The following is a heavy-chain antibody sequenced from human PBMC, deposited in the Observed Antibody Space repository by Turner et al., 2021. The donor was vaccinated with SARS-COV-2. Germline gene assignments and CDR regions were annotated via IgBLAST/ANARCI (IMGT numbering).Heavy chain of an antibody. CDR2: IWYDGSNK. V-gene: IGHV3-33*01. CDR1: GFTFSSSG. D-gene: IGHD6-13*01. J-gene: IGHJ4*02. Sequence: QVQLVESGGGVVPPGRSLRRSCAASGFTFSSSGMHWVRQAPGKGLEWVAIIWYDGSNKYYADSVKGRFTISRDNSKNTLYLQMNSLRAEDTAVYYCAREHPPSSWQTYYFDFWGQGTLVTVSS. CDR3: AREHPPSSWQTYYFDF.